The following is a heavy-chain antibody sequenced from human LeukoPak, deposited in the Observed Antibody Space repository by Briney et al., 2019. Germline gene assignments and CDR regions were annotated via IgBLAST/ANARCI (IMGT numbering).Heavy chain of an antibody. Sequence: SETLSLTCAVYGGSFSGYYWSWIRQPPGKGLEWIGEINHSGSTNYNPSLKSRVTISVDTSKNQFSLKLSSVTAADTAVYYCARDCYRDVWGYYYYYYMDVWGKGTTVTVSS. CDR1: GGSFSGYY. D-gene: IGHD2-21*02. CDR2: INHSGST. CDR3: ARDCYRDVWGYYYYYYMDV. V-gene: IGHV4-34*01. J-gene: IGHJ6*03.